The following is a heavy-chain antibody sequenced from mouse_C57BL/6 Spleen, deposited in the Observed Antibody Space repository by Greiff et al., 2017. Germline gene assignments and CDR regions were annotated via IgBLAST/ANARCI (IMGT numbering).Heavy chain of an antibody. Sequence: QVQLQQSGAELVRPGASVTLSCKASGYTFTDYEMHWVKQTPVHGLEWIGAIDPETGGTAYNQKFKGKAILTADKSSSTAYMELRSLTSEDSAVYYCTRNYYGSSLSYWYFDVGGTGTTVTVSS. CDR1: GYTFTDYE. J-gene: IGHJ1*03. CDR2: IDPETGGT. CDR3: TRNYYGSSLSYWYFDV. D-gene: IGHD1-1*01. V-gene: IGHV1-15*01.